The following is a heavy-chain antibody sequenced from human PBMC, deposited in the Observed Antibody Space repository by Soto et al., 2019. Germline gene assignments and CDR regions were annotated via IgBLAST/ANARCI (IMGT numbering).Heavy chain of an antibody. J-gene: IGHJ5*02. V-gene: IGHV4-61*01. CDR2: IYYSGST. D-gene: IGHD3-3*01. CDR3: ARLGYYDFWSGYYTRWFDP. CDR1: GGSVSSGSYY. Sequence: SETLSLTCTVSGGSVSSGSYYWSWIRQPPGKGLEWIGYIYYSGSTNYNPSLKSRVTISVDTSKNQFSLKLSSVTAADTAVYYCARLGYYDFWSGYYTRWFDPWGQGTLVTVSS.